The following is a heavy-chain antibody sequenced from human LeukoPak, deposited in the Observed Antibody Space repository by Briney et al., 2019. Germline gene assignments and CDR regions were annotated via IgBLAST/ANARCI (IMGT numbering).Heavy chain of an antibody. V-gene: IGHV3-23*01. CDR3: AKSHSVVPGTGTDY. J-gene: IGHJ4*02. CDR2: ISGSGGST. D-gene: IGHD2-2*01. CDR1: GFTFSSYA. Sequence: GGSLRLSCAASGFTFSSYAMSWVRQAPGKGLEWVSAISGSGGSTYYADSVKGRFTISRDNSKNTLYLQMNSLRAEDTAVYYCAKSHSVVPGTGTDYWGQGTLVTVSS.